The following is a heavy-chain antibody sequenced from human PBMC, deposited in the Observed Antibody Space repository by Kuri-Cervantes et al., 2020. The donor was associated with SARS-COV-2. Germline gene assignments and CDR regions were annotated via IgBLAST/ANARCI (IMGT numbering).Heavy chain of an antibody. V-gene: IGHV4-31*03. Sequence: SETLSLTCTVSGGSISSGGYYWSWIRQHPGKGLEWIGYIFYSGGTYYNPPLKSRVTISIDTSKSQFSLKLSSVTAADTAVYYCARANYYYDSSGWGCYFDYWGQGTLVTVSS. D-gene: IGHD3-22*01. J-gene: IGHJ4*02. CDR3: ARANYYYDSSGWGCYFDY. CDR2: IFYSGGT. CDR1: GGSISSGGYY.